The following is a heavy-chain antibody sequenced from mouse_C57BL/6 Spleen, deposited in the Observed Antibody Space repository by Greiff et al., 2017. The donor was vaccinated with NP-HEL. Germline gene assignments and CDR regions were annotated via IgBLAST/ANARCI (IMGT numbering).Heavy chain of an antibody. CDR1: GYTFTSYW. CDR2: IYPSDSET. CDR3: ARGDDYDEGFAY. J-gene: IGHJ3*01. V-gene: IGHV1-52*01. Sequence: VQLQQPGAELVRPGSSVKLSCKASGYTFTSYWMHWVKQRPIQGLEWIGNIYPSDSETHYNQKFKDKATLTVDKSSSTAYMQLSSLTSEDSAVYYCARGDDYDEGFAYWGQGTLVTVSA. D-gene: IGHD2-4*01.